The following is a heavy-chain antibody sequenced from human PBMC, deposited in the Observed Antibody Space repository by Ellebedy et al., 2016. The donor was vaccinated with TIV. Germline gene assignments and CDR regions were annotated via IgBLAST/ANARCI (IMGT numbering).Heavy chain of an antibody. J-gene: IGHJ4*02. CDR1: PGSFSSYY. CDR3: ARSLGTTILFYFDY. D-gene: IGHD1-26*01. CDR2: IRSSGSG. Sequence: MPSETLSLTCTISPGSFSSYYWSWIRQSPGQGLEWIGSIRSSGSGNYNPALKRRVITTIDMSKNQFSLKLSSVTAAEAAVYYCARSLGTTILFYFDYWGQGTLVTVSS. V-gene: IGHV4-4*09.